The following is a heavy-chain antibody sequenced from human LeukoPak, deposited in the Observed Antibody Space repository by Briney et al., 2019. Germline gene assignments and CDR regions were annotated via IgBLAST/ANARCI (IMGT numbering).Heavy chain of an antibody. CDR3: ARGPSGGSHNWFDP. J-gene: IGHJ5*02. CDR2: INHSGST. Sequence: SQTLSLTCTVYGGSFSGYYWSWIRQPPGKGLEWIGEINHSGSTNYNPSLKSRVTISVDTSKNQFSLKLSSVTAADTAVYYCARGPSGGSHNWFDPWGQGTLVTVSS. V-gene: IGHV4-34*01. CDR1: GGSFSGYY. D-gene: IGHD2-15*01.